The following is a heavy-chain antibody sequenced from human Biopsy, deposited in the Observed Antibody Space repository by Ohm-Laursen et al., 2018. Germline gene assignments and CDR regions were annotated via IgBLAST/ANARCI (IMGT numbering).Heavy chain of an antibody. D-gene: IGHD2-15*01. V-gene: IGHV3-21*01. CDR3: ARAYPPPGRRLVVVAGDFDC. CDR2: INSDASYI. CDR1: TFTFSSNS. Sequence: GSLRLSCAASTFTFSSNSVNWVRQAPGKGLEWVSYINSDASYIYYGVSVRGRFTISRDNAKNSLYLQMNSLRAEDTAVYYCARAYPPPGRRLVVVAGDFDCWGQGTRVTVSS. J-gene: IGHJ4*02.